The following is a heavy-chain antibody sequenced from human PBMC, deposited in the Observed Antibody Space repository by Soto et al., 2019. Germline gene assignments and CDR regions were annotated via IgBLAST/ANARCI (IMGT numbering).Heavy chain of an antibody. CDR1: GLTFSSYS. V-gene: IGHV3-48*01. Sequence: EVQLVESGGGLVQPGGSLRLSCAASGLTFSSYSMNWVRQAPGKGLEWVSYISSSSSTIYYADSVKGRFTISRDNAKNSLYLQMTSRRAEDTAVYYCASDWGRQFDSWGQGPLVIVSS. CDR2: ISSSSSTI. D-gene: IGHD7-27*01. CDR3: ASDWGRQFDS. J-gene: IGHJ4*02.